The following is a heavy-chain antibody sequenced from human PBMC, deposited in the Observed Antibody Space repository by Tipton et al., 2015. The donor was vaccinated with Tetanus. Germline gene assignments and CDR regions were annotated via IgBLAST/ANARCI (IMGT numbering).Heavy chain of an antibody. CDR3: ARLVKQWLVPEDY. Sequence: QVQLVQSGAEMKKPGSSVKVSCKASGGTFTNYALSWVRQAPGQGLEWVGGITPIFGTTNYAPKFQGRVTMTTDTATNTAYMELRSLRSDDTAVYFCARLVKQWLVPEDYWGQGTLVIVSS. CDR1: GGTFTNYA. J-gene: IGHJ4*02. CDR2: ITPIFGTT. D-gene: IGHD6-19*01. V-gene: IGHV1-69*06.